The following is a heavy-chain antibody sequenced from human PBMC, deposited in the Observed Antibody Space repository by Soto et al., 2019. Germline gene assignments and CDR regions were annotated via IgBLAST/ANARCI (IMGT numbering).Heavy chain of an antibody. CDR2: INAGNGNT. Sequence: ASVKVSCKASGYTFTSYSMHWVLQAPGQRLEWMGWINAGNGNTKYSQKFQGRVTITRDTSASTAYMELSSLRSEDTAVYYCARVARTFGGVIAPYYFDYWGQGTLVTVSS. CDR1: GYTFTSYS. V-gene: IGHV1-3*01. J-gene: IGHJ4*02. D-gene: IGHD3-16*02. CDR3: ARVARTFGGVIAPYYFDY.